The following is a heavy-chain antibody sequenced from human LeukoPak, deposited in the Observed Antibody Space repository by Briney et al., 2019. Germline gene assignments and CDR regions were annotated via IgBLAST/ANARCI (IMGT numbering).Heavy chain of an antibody. V-gene: IGHV1-69*13. D-gene: IGHD3-10*01. CDR1: RCTFSSYA. CDR3: ARAQGVTMVRGVIDYYYGMDV. Sequence: GASVKVSCKASRCTFSSYAISWVRQAPGQGLEWMGGIIPIFGTANYAQKFQGRVTITADESTSTAYMELSSLRSEDTAVYYCARAQGVTMVRGVIDYYYGMDVWGKGTTVTVSS. J-gene: IGHJ6*04. CDR2: IIPIFGTA.